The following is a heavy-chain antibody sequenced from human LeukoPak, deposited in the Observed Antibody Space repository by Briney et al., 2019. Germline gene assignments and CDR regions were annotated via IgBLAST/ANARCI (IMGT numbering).Heavy chain of an antibody. V-gene: IGHV4-59*01. CDR1: GGSISSYY. J-gene: IGHJ3*02. CDR3: GREGGGVTMPNAFDI. Sequence: PSETLSLTCTVSGGSISSYYWSWIRQPPGKGLEWIGYIYYSGSTNYNPSLKSRVTISVDTSKNQFSLKLSSVTAADTAVYYCGREGGGVTMPNAFDIWGQGTMVTVSS. D-gene: IGHD3-10*01. CDR2: IYYSGST.